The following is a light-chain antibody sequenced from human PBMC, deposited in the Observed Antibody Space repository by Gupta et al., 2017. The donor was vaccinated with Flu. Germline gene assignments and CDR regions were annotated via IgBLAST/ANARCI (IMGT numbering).Light chain of an antibody. Sequence: PSSVSASVGDRVTITCRASQAIHYWLAWYQQKPGKAPELLIYAASSLQSGVPSRFSGSGYGTDFTLTISSLQPEDSATYYCQQANMFPYSFGQGTKLEIK. V-gene: IGKV1-12*01. J-gene: IGKJ2*03. CDR2: AAS. CDR1: QAIHYW. CDR3: QQANMFPYS.